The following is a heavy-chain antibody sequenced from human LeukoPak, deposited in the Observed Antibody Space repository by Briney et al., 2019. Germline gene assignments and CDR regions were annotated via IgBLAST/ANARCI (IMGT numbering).Heavy chain of an antibody. CDR3: ARTLVVAAREPYFDY. CDR1: DGSINSHY. V-gene: IGHV4-59*11. CDR2: VSYSGSA. D-gene: IGHD2-15*01. Sequence: PSETLSLTRSVSDGSINSHYWSWIRQPPGKGLEWIGSVSYSGSANYNPSLDSRVTISLDTSKNQFSLNLSSVTAADTAIYYCARTLVVAAREPYFDYWGQGTLVTVSS. J-gene: IGHJ4*02.